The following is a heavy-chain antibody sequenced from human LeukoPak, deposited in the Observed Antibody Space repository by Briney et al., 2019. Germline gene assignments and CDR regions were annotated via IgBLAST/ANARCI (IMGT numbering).Heavy chain of an antibody. V-gene: IGHV5-51*01. Sequence: GESLKISCKGSGYSFTSYWIGWVRQMPGKGLEWMGIIYPGDSDTRYSPSFQGQVTISADKSISTAYLQWSSLKASDTAMYYCARPATTYYYDSGGYNFDYWGQGTLVTVSS. CDR3: ARPATTYYYDSGGYNFDY. CDR2: IYPGDSDT. D-gene: IGHD3-22*01. CDR1: GYSFTSYW. J-gene: IGHJ4*02.